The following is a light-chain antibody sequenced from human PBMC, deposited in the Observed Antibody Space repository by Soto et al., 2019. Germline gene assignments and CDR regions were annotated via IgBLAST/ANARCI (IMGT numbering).Light chain of an antibody. Sequence: QSVLTQPPSASGTPGQSVTIYCAGSRSNIGSNTVNWYQQFPGTAPKFIIYSVSQRPSGVPARFSASKSGTSAFLAISGLQAEDEADYYCAAWDDSLNGVVFGGGTKLTVL. J-gene: IGLJ2*01. CDR1: RSNIGSNT. V-gene: IGLV1-44*01. CDR2: SVS. CDR3: AAWDDSLNGVV.